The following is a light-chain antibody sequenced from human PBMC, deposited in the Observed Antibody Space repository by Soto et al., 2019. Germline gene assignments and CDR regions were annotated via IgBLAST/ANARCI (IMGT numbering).Light chain of an antibody. CDR1: NIGGKT. J-gene: IGLJ1*01. Sequence: SYELTQPPSVSVAPGQTATITCGGNNIGGKTVHWYQQKPGQAPVVVVDHDTDRPSGIPERFSGSNSGKTATLTISRVEAGDEDEYYCQVWASSTEIYVFGHGTKVT. CDR2: HDT. V-gene: IGLV3-21*02. CDR3: QVWASSTEIYV.